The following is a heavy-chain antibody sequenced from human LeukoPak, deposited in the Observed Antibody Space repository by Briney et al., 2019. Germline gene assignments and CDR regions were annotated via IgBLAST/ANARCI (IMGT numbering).Heavy chain of an antibody. CDR1: GYTLTELS. D-gene: IGHD5-18*01. Sequence: GASVKVSCKVSGYTLTELSMHWVRQAPGKGLEWMGGFDPEDGETIYAQKFQGRVTMTEDTSTDTAYMELSSLRSEDTAVYYCARGSLAMAAYAFDIWGQGTMVTVSS. V-gene: IGHV1-24*01. J-gene: IGHJ3*02. CDR3: ARGSLAMAAYAFDI. CDR2: FDPEDGET.